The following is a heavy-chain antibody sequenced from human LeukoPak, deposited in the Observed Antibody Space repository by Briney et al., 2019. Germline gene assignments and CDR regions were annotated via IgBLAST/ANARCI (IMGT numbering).Heavy chain of an antibody. CDR1: GFTYTKHA. V-gene: IGHV3-30*04. Sequence: GGSLRLSCAASGFTYTKHAMHWVRQAPGKGLEWVAVISYDGSNKKYADSVKGRFTISRDNSKNTLFLQMNSLRAEDTAVYYCAKDGRDYFVSGSHYRGVPALDYWGQGTLVTVSS. CDR3: AKDGRDYFVSGSHYRGVPALDY. D-gene: IGHD3-10*01. J-gene: IGHJ4*02. CDR2: ISYDGSNK.